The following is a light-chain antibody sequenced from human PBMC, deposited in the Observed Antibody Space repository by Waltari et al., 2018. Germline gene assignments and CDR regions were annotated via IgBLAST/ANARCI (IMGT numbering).Light chain of an antibody. CDR2: KVS. V-gene: IGKV2-30*01. Sequence: DFVMTQSPLSLPVTLGQPASISCRSSQSLVDRDGNTYLNWFQQRPGQSPRRLIYKVSKRDSGVPDRFSGSGSGTDFTLKISRVEAEDVGVYYCMEGAHWAFGQGTKVEIK. J-gene: IGKJ1*01. CDR1: QSLVDRDGNTY. CDR3: MEGAHWA.